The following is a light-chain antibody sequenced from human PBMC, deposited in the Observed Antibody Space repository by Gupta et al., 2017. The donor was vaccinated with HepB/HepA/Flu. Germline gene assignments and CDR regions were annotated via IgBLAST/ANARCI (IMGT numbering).Light chain of an antibody. V-gene: IGLV2-14*03. CDR1: SSDY. Sequence: QSALTQPASLSGSPGQSITISCTGTSSDYVSWYQQYPGKAPKLLIYNVSDRPSGVSHRFSGSKSGNTASLSIXGXQTEDEXYYYCSSYTYTTTLVVFGGGTKLTVL. CDR2: NVS. CDR3: SSYTYTTTLVV. J-gene: IGLJ2*01.